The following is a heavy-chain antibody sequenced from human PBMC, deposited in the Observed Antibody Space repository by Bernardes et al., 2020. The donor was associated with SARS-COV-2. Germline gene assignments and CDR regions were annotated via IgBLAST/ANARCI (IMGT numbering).Heavy chain of an antibody. CDR3: ARVVWLRGAFDI. J-gene: IGHJ3*02. V-gene: IGHV4-61*09. CDR1: GGSISSGSYY. Sequence: SETLSLTCTVSGGSISSGSYYWSWIRQPAGKGLEWIGHIYTSGSTNYNPSLKSRVTISVDTSKNQFSLKLSSVTAADTAVYYCARVVWLRGAFDIWGQGTMVTVSS. CDR2: IYTSGST. D-gene: IGHD5-18*01.